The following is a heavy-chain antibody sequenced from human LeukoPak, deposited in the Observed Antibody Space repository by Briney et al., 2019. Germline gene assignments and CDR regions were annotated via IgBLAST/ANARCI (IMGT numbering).Heavy chain of an antibody. D-gene: IGHD1-14*01. V-gene: IGHV4-59*01. Sequence: TSETLSLTCTVSGGSISSYYWSWLRQPPGKGLEWIGYIYYSGSTNYNPSLKSRVTISVDTSKNQFSLKLSSVTAADTAVYYCAGSPERDETFDYWGQGTLVTVSS. CDR3: AGSPERDETFDY. J-gene: IGHJ4*02. CDR2: IYYSGST. CDR1: GGSISSYY.